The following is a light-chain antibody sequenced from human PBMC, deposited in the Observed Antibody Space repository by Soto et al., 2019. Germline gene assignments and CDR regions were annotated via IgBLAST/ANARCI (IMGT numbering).Light chain of an antibody. CDR1: QGISSY. CDR2: AAS. V-gene: IGKV1-9*01. CDR3: QQLNSYPRVT. J-gene: IGKJ2*01. Sequence: DIQLTQSPSFLSASVGDRVTITCRASQGISSYLARYQQKPGKAPKLLIYAASTLHSGVPSRFSGSGSGTDFTLTISSLQPEDFATYYCQQLNSYPRVTFGQGTKLEIK.